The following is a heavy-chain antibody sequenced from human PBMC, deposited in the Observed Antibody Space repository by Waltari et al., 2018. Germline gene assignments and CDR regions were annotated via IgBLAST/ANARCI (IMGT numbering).Heavy chain of an antibody. D-gene: IGHD3-22*01. CDR3: LRDSSGSHFDY. CDR1: GYTFTGYA. V-gene: IGHV1-2*06. Sequence: LVQSGAEVKKPGASVKVSCKASGYTFTGYAILWVRQAPGQGLEWMGRINPKNGDTHYAKNFQGRVALTTDPSTNTAFMELQRLRSDDTAVYYCLRDSSGSHFDYWGQGTLVTVSS. CDR2: INPKNGDT. J-gene: IGHJ4*02.